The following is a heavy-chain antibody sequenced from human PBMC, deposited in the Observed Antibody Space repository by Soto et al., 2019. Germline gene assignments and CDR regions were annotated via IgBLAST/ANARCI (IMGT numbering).Heavy chain of an antibody. D-gene: IGHD1-1*01. CDR3: ATGTIRAGTNYFDY. J-gene: IGHJ4*02. Sequence: PWCSPALSRASSRFTFTISEIALILKTPGKGLEWVAVIWYDGSNKYYADSVKGRFTISRDNSKNTLYLQMNSLRAEDTAVYYCATGTIRAGTNYFDYWGQGTLVTVSS. CDR2: IWYDGSNK. CDR1: RFTFTISE. V-gene: IGHV3-33*08.